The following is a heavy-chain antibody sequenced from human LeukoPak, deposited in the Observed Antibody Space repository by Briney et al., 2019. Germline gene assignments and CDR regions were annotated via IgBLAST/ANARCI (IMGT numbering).Heavy chain of an antibody. Sequence: ASLKDSCMASVYTLISYGICWVRQAPRQGLEWMGWISPYNGNTNYAQKLQGRVTMTTDTLTSTAYMELRSLRSDDTAVYYCARGSVRFGELLVALDIWRQGTIVTVS. CDR1: VYTLISYG. J-gene: IGHJ3*02. CDR2: ISPYNGNT. CDR3: ARGSVRFGELLVALDI. D-gene: IGHD3-10*01. V-gene: IGHV1-18*01.